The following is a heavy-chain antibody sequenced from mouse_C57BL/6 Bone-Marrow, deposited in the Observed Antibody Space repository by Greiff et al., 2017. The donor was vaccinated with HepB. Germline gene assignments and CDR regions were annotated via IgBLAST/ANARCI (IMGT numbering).Heavy chain of an antibody. V-gene: IGHV1-50*01. Sequence: QVQLQQPGAELVKPGASVKLSCKASGYTFTSYWMQWVKQRPGQGLEWIGEIDPSDSYTNYNQKFKGKATLTVDTSSSTAYMQLSSLTSEDSAVYYCALLPSPKNYWGQGTTLTVSS. CDR1: GYTFTSYW. CDR3: ALLPSPKNY. J-gene: IGHJ2*01. CDR2: IDPSDSYT.